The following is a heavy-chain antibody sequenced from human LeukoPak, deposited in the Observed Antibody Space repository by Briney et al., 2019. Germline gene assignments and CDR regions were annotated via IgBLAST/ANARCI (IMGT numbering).Heavy chain of an antibody. J-gene: IGHJ4*02. CDR1: GDSISSPTYY. V-gene: IGHV4-39*01. Sequence: PSETLSLTCTVSGDSISSPTYYWGWIRQPPGKGLEWIGTIYYSGSNYNNLSLKCRVTISVDASKNQFSLRLSSVTAADTAVYYCARLKTAAGTKYFDYWGQGTLVTVSS. CDR3: ARLKTAAGTKYFDY. D-gene: IGHD6-13*01. CDR2: IYYSGSN.